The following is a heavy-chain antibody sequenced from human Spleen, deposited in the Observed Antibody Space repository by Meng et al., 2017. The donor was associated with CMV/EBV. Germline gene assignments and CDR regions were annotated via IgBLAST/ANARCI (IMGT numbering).Heavy chain of an antibody. Sequence: GESLKISCAASGFTFSSYNMNWVRQAAGKGLEWVSSISSGGYKYYADSARGRFSISRDNASISLYLQITSLRAEDTAVYFCARRREWTSTAGRPYYYAMDVWGQGTTVTVSS. CDR3: ARRREWTSTAGRPYYYAMDV. V-gene: IGHV3-21*01. CDR1: GFTFSSYN. D-gene: IGHD6-6*01. CDR2: ISSGGYK. J-gene: IGHJ6*02.